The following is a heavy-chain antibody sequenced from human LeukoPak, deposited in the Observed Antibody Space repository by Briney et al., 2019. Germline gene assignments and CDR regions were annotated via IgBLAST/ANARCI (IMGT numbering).Heavy chain of an antibody. V-gene: IGHV3-48*03. J-gene: IGHJ4*02. CDR3: ARVVQGYGDYTPFDY. CDR1: GFTFSSYE. CDR2: ISSSGSTI. D-gene: IGHD4-17*01. Sequence: PGGSLRLSCAASGFTFSSYEMNWVRQAPGKGLEWVSYISSSGSTIYYADSVKGRFTISRDNAKNSLYLQMNSLRAEDTAVYYCARVVQGYGDYTPFDYWGQGTLVTVSS.